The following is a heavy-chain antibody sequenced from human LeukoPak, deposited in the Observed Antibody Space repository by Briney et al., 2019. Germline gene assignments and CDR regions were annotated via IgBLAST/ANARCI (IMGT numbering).Heavy chain of an antibody. CDR2: IYPGDSDT. J-gene: IGHJ4*02. V-gene: IGHV5-51*01. Sequence: GESLKISCKGSGYSFTSYWIGWVRQMPGKGLEWMGIIYPGDSDTRYSSSFQGQVTISADKSISTAYLQWSSLKASDTAMYYCARQTGGEGYDFWSGYYEDYFDYWGQGTLVTVSS. CDR1: GYSFTSYW. CDR3: ARQTGGEGYDFWSGYYEDYFDY. D-gene: IGHD3-3*01.